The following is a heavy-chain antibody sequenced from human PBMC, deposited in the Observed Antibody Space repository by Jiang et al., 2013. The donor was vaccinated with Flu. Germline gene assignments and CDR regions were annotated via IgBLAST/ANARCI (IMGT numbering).Heavy chain of an antibody. CDR3: AYTSGIPLERDYYFYGMDV. Sequence: FSGFSLTTSGVGVGWIRQPPGKALEWLALIYWDDDKRYSPSLRSRLTITKDTSKNQVVLTMANMDPVDTATYYCAYTSGIPLERDYYFYGMDVWGQGTTVTVSS. J-gene: IGHJ6*02. CDR2: IYWDDDK. CDR1: GFSLTTSGVG. V-gene: IGHV2-5*02. D-gene: IGHD1-1*01.